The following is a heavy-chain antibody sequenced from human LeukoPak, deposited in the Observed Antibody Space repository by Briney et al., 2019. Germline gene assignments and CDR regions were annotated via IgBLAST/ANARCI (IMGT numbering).Heavy chain of an antibody. CDR1: GFTFSSYW. Sequence: GGSLRLSCAASGFTFSSYWMSWVRQAPGKGLEWVANIKQDGSEKYYVDSVKGRFTISRDNAKNSLYLQMNSLRAEDTAVYYCARGDLTIFGVVISSAFDYWGQGTLVTVPS. D-gene: IGHD3-3*01. J-gene: IGHJ4*02. V-gene: IGHV3-7*01. CDR3: ARGDLTIFGVVISSAFDY. CDR2: IKQDGSEK.